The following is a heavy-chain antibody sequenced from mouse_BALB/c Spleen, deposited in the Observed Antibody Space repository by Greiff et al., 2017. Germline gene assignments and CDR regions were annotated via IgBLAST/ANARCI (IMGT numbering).Heavy chain of an antibody. Sequence: QVQLQQSGPGLVQPSQSLSITCTVSGFSLTSYGVHWVRQSPGKGLEWLGVIWSGGSTDYNAALISRLSISKDNSKSQVFFKMNSLQANDTAIYYCARGLRSLYYAMDYWGQGTSVTVSS. CDR1: GFSLTSYG. CDR3: ARGLRSLYYAMDY. CDR2: IWSGGST. J-gene: IGHJ4*01. D-gene: IGHD1-1*01. V-gene: IGHV2-2*02.